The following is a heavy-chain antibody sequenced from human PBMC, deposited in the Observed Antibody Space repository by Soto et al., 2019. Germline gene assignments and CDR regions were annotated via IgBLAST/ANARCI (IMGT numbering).Heavy chain of an antibody. J-gene: IGHJ3*02. Sequence: GASVKVSCKASGGTFSSYAISWVRQAPGQGLEWMGGIIPIFGTANYAQKFQGRVTITADKSTSTAYMELSSLRSEDTAVYYCARVHYGNIVVVVAATRNDAFDIWGQGTMVTVS. CDR3: ARVHYGNIVVVVAATRNDAFDI. D-gene: IGHD2-15*01. CDR2: IIPIFGTA. CDR1: GGTFSSYA. V-gene: IGHV1-69*06.